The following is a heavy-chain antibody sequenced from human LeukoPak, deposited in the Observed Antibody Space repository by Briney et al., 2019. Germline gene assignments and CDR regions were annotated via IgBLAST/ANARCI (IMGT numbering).Heavy chain of an antibody. Sequence: GRSLRLSCAASGFTFDDYAMHWVRQAPGKGLEWVSGISWNSGSIGYADSVKGRFTISRDNAKNSLYLQMNSLRAEDTALYYCAKVAYCGGDCYSTHYFQHWGQGTLVTVSS. CDR2: ISWNSGSI. CDR3: AKVAYCGGDCYSTHYFQH. CDR1: GFTFDDYA. D-gene: IGHD2-21*02. V-gene: IGHV3-9*01. J-gene: IGHJ1*01.